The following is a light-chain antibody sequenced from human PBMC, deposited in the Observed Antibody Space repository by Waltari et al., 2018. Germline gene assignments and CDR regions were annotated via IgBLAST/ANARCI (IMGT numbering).Light chain of an antibody. Sequence: DIQMTQSPSSLSASLGDRVTITCRASQGINNYLAWYQHKPGKSPKLLIYGASILQSGVPSRFSGSGSGTDFTLIISSLQPEDVATYYCQKYDIAPRTFGQGTKVEIK. CDR2: GAS. CDR1: QGINNY. J-gene: IGKJ1*01. V-gene: IGKV1-27*01. CDR3: QKYDIAPRT.